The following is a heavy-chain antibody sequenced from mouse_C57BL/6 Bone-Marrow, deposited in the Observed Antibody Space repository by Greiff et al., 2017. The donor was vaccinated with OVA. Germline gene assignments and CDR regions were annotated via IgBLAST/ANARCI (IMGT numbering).Heavy chain of an antibody. CDR1: GYTFTDYY. CDR2: INPYNGGT. CDR3: ARGGYGSRGAWFAY. J-gene: IGHJ3*01. D-gene: IGHD1-1*01. V-gene: IGHV1-19*01. Sequence: VQLQQSGPVLVKPGASVKMSCKASGYTFTDYYMNWVKQSHGKSLEWIGVINPYNGGTSYNQKFKGKATLTVDKSSSTAYMELNSLTSEDSAVYYCARGGYGSRGAWFAYWGQGTLVTVSA.